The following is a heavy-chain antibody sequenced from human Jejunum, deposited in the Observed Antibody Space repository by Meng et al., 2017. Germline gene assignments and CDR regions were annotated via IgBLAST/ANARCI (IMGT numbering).Heavy chain of an antibody. Sequence: QVDLVESGGGVGQPGTSLRLSCAASGFTFRNYGLHWVGQAPGKGLEWVAVIWYDGSKTYYADSVKGRFSISRDNSKNTLYLKMNSLRAEDTAVYYCARYRSGSSDYWGPGTLVTVPS. CDR3: ARYRSGSSDY. J-gene: IGHJ4*02. CDR2: IWYDGSKT. V-gene: IGHV3-33*01. D-gene: IGHD3-10*01. CDR1: GFTFRNYG.